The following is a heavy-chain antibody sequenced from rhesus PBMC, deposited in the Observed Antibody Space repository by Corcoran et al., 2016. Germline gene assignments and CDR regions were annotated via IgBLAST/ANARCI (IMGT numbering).Heavy chain of an antibody. CDR1: GGSISSGYG. V-gene: IGHV4S7*01. Sequence: QVQLQESGPGLVKPSETLSLTCAFSGGSISSGYGWSWIRQPPGKGLEMIGYIYCSSGNTYYNPSRQIRDIISKDTSKSQFSLRRSSVSAADSAVYYCASSATVAAPRRIDYWGQGVMVTVSS. J-gene: IGHJ4*01. D-gene: IGHD4-29*01. CDR3: ASSATVAAPRRIDY. CDR2: IYCSSGNT.